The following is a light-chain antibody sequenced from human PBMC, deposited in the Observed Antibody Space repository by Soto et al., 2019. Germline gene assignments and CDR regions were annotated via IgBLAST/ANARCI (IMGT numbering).Light chain of an antibody. CDR1: QGIRSY. J-gene: IGKJ4*01. Sequence: GDRVTITCRASQGIRSYLAWYQQRPGKAPRLLIYGASSLESGVPARFSGSGSGTEFTLTISSLQPDDFATYYCQQYNSYPLTFGGGTKVDIK. V-gene: IGKV1-9*01. CDR3: QQYNSYPLT. CDR2: GAS.